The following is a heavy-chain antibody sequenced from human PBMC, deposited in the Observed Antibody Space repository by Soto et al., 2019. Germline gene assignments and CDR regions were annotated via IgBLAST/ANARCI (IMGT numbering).Heavy chain of an antibody. CDR2: IYYSGST. CDR3: ARGGYCTNGVCYDYYGMDV. J-gene: IGHJ6*02. Sequence: QVQLQESGPGLVKPSQTLSLTCTVSGGSISSGGYYWSWLRQHPGKGLEWIGYIYYSGSTYYNPSLKSRVTIAVGASKNQFPLRLSSVTAADTAVYYCARGGYCTNGVCYDYYGMDVWGQGTTVTVSS. V-gene: IGHV4-31*03. D-gene: IGHD2-8*01. CDR1: GGSISSGGYY.